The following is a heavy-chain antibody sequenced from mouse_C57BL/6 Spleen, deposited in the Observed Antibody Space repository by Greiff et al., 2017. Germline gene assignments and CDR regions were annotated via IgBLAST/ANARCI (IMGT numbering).Heavy chain of an antibody. D-gene: IGHD4-1*02. CDR3: TRFNGDGNYYCY. CDR2: IYPGNSGT. J-gene: IGHJ2*01. CDR1: GYTFTSYW. Sequence: VQLQQSGTVLARPGASVKMSCKTSGYTFTSYWMHWVKQRPGQGLEWIGAIYPGNSGTSYNQKFKGKAKLTAVTSASTAYMELSRLTNEDSAVYSCTRFNGDGNYYCYWGQGTTLTVSS. V-gene: IGHV1-5*01.